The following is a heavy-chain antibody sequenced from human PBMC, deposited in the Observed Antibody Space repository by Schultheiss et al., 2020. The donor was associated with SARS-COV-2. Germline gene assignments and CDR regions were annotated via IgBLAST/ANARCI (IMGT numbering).Heavy chain of an antibody. J-gene: IGHJ6*02. V-gene: IGHV1-18*01. CDR2: ISAYNGST. D-gene: IGHD5-12*01. CDR1: GYTFFTFG. CDR3: AAETHSGYDRLGDYYYYGMDV. Sequence: ASVKVSCKASGYTFFTFGMSWVRQAPGQGLEWVGWISAYNGSTNYAQKLQGRVTMTTDTSTSTAYMELSSLRSEDTAVYYCAAETHSGYDRLGDYYYYGMDVWGQGTTVTVSS.